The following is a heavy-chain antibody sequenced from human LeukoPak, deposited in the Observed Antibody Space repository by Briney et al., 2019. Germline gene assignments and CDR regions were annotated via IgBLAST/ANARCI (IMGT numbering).Heavy chain of an antibody. CDR2: ISSSGSTI. CDR1: GYTFSSYE. V-gene: IGHV3-48*03. Sequence: PGGSLRLSCAASGYTFSSYEMNWVRQAPGKGLEWVSYISSSGSTIYYADSVKGRFTISRDNAKNSLYLQMNSLRAEDTAVYYCARDNPLYNFDYWGQGTLVTVSS. J-gene: IGHJ4*02. CDR3: ARDNPLYNFDY. D-gene: IGHD1-1*01.